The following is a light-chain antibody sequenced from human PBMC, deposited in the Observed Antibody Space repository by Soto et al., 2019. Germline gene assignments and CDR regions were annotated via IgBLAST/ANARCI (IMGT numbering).Light chain of an antibody. J-gene: IGKJ2*01. CDR3: QQRSSWPPYT. Sequence: EIVLTQSPATLSFSPGERAPLSCRASQTVNTYLAWYQQKPGQAPRLLIYDASSRATGIPARFTGSGSGTDFTLTISSLEPEDFAVYYCQQRSSWPPYTFGQGTKVDIK. CDR1: QTVNTY. V-gene: IGKV3-11*01. CDR2: DAS.